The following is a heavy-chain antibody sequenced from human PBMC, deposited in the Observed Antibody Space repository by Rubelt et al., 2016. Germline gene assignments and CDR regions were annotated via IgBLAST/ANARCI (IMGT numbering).Heavy chain of an antibody. J-gene: IGHJ3*01. D-gene: IGHD1-26*01. CDR3: AREDPSGSSNNDTLDV. V-gene: IGHV4-31*03. CDR2: IHYSGMT. Sequence: QVQLQESGPGLVKPSQTLSLTCTGSGGSIISDSHYWSWIRQHPGKGLVWIGYIHYSGMTYYNSSLTSRVIFSVDTTGNQLSRNRNSWRTADAAVEYCAREDPSGSSNNDTLDVWGQGTVVTVSS. CDR1: GGSIISDSHY.